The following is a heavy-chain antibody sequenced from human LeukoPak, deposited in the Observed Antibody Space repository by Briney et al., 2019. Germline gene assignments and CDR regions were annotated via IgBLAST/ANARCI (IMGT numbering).Heavy chain of an antibody. J-gene: IGHJ4*02. CDR1: GFTFSSYG. V-gene: IGHV3-23*01. CDR2: ISGSGGST. Sequence: GGSLRLSRAASGFTFSSYGMSWVRQAPGKGLEWVSAISGSGGSTYYADSVKGRFTISRDNSKNTLYPQMNSLRAEDTAVYYCAKAPHMTTVVTGDYWGQGTLVTVSS. CDR3: AKAPHMTTVVTGDY. D-gene: IGHD4-23*01.